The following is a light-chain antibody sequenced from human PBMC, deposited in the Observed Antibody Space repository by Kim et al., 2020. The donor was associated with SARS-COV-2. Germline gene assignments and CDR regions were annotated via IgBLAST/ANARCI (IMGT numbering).Light chain of an antibody. CDR2: GAS. CDR3: QQYCSAPLYR. J-gene: IGKJ2*03. CDR1: QSVSSSY. Sequence: EIVLTQSPGTLSLSPGERATLSCRASQSVSSSYLAWYQQKPGQAPRLLIYGASSRATGIPDRFSGSGSGTDFTLTISRLEPEDFAVYYWQQYCSAPLYRLGQVTKLET. V-gene: IGKV3-20*01.